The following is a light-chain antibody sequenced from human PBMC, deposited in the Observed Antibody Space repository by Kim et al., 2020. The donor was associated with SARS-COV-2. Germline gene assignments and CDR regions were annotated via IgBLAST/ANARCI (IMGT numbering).Light chain of an antibody. CDR2: AAS. CDR1: QAISKY. V-gene: IGKV1-27*01. J-gene: IGKJ1*01. CDR3: QNYNSAPWT. Sequence: DIQMTQSPSSLLVSVGDRVTITCRESQAISKYLAWYQQKPGKAPKLLIYAASALQSGVPSRFSGSGSGTDFTLTISSLQPEDVATYYCQNYNSAPWTFGQGTKVDIK.